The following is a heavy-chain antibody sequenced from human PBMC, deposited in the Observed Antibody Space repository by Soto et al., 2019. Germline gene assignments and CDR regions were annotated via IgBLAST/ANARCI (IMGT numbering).Heavy chain of an antibody. V-gene: IGHV3-11*01. CDR2: VSSSGSST. J-gene: IGHJ4*02. CDR1: GFTFGDFY. Sequence: QVQLVESGGGLVKPGESLRLSCAASGFTFGDFYMTWIRQAPGKGLEWISCVSSSGSSTHYADSVKGRFTISRDNAKNSLYLQMNNLRAEDTAVYYCARKIGLDYWGQGTLVTVSS. CDR3: ARKIGLDY.